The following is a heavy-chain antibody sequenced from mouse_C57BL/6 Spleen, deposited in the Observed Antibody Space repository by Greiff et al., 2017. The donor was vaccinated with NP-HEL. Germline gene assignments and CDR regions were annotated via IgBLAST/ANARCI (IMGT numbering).Heavy chain of an antibody. CDR2: ISYSGST. D-gene: IGHD2-3*01. V-gene: IGHV3-1*01. Sequence: VQLKESGPGMVKPSQSLSLTCTVTGYSITSGYDWHWIRHFPGNKLEWMGYISYSGSTNYNPSLKSRISITHDTSKNHFFLKLNSVTTEDTATYYCARTGGYYGRGAMDYWGQGTSVTVSS. CDR1: GYSITSGYD. CDR3: ARTGGYYGRGAMDY. J-gene: IGHJ4*01.